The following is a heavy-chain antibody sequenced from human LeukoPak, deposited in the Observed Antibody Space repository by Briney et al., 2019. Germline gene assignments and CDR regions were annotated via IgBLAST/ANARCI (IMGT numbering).Heavy chain of an antibody. D-gene: IGHD6-13*01. CDR3: AREESSIGGPRWFDP. J-gene: IGHJ5*02. Sequence: RASVKVSCKASGYTFTGDYMHWVRQAPGQGLEWMGWINPNSGGTNYAQKFQGRITMTRDTSISTAYMELSRLRFDDTAVYYCAREESSIGGPRWFDPWGQGTLVTVSS. CDR2: INPNSGGT. CDR1: GYTFTGDY. V-gene: IGHV1-2*02.